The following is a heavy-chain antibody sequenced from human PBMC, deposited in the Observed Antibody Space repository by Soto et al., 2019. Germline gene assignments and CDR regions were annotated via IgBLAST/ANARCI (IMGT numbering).Heavy chain of an antibody. CDR3: AKELGVGRISAFDI. D-gene: IGHD3-16*01. J-gene: IGHJ3*02. Sequence: QVQLVESGGGVVQPGRSLRLSCAASGFTFSSCGMHWVRQAPGKGLEWVAVISYDGSNKYYADSVKGRFTISRDNSKNTLYLQMNSLRAEDTAVYYCAKELGVGRISAFDIWGQGTMVTVSS. CDR2: ISYDGSNK. V-gene: IGHV3-30*18. CDR1: GFTFSSCG.